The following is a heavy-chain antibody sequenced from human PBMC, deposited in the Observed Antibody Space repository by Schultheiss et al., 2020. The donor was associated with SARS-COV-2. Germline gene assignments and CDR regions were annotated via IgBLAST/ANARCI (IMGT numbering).Heavy chain of an antibody. CDR2: IYYSGST. V-gene: IGHV4-39*07. CDR3: ARSNYCTWCGFDY. CDR1: GGSISSSSYF. D-gene: IGHD1-7*01. J-gene: IGHJ4*02. Sequence: SETLSLTCTVSGGSISSSSYFWGWIRQPPGKGLEWIGSIYYSGSTYYNPSLKSRVTISVDTSKNQFSLKLSSVTAADTAVYYCARSNYCTWCGFDYWGQGALVTVAS.